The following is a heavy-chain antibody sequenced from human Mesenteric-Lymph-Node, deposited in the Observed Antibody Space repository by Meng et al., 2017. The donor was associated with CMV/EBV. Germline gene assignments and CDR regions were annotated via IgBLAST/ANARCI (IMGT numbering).Heavy chain of an antibody. D-gene: IGHD3-16*01. Sequence: GESLKISCAASGFTFNTFGMHWVRQAPGKGLEWVAFIRYDGSDKYYADSVKGRFTISRDNSKNTIYLQINSLRAEDTALYYCAKDLYSRRGRAFDIWGQGTMVT. CDR3: AKDLYSRRGRAFDI. CDR2: IRYDGSDK. V-gene: IGHV3-30*02. CDR1: GFTFNTFG. J-gene: IGHJ3*02.